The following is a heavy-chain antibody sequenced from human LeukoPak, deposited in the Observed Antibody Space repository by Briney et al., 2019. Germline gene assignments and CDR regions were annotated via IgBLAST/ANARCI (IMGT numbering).Heavy chain of an antibody. V-gene: IGHV3-74*01. CDR2: INSDGSST. D-gene: IGHD6-13*01. J-gene: IGHJ4*02. Sequence: GGSLRLSCAASGFTFSSYWMHWVRQAPGKGLVWVSRINSDGSSTSYADSVKGRFTITRDNAKKSLFLQMNRLRAEDTAVYYCARESSSSWSSNFDYWGQGTLVTVSS. CDR1: GFTFSSYW. CDR3: ARESSSSWSSNFDY.